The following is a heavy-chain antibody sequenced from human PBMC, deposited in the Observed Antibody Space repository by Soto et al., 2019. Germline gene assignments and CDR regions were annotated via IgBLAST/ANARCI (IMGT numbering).Heavy chain of an antibody. CDR2: TYYRSKWYN. CDR3: SREGLRQQLVRTSFDY. D-gene: IGHD6-13*01. CDR1: GDSVSRNSAA. J-gene: IGHJ4*02. Sequence: SQTLSLTCAISGDSVSRNSAAWNWSRQSPSRGHEWLGRTYYRSKWYNDYAVSVKSRITINPDTSKNQFSLQLNSVTPEDTAVYYCSREGLRQQLVRTSFDYWGEGTLVTVSS. V-gene: IGHV6-1*01.